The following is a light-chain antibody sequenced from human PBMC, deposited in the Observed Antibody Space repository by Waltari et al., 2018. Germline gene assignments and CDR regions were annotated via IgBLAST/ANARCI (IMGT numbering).Light chain of an antibody. CDR1: QTITNY. J-gene: IGKJ1*01. V-gene: IGKV1-39*01. CDR3: HQTYRVPWT. CDR2: TAS. Sequence: DIQMTQSSSSLSASVGDRVTITCRASQTITNYLAWYQQRPGTAPKLLIYTASSLQTGVPSRFSGSGSGTEFTLTITSLQPEDFATYFCHQTYRVPWTFGQGTKVEIK.